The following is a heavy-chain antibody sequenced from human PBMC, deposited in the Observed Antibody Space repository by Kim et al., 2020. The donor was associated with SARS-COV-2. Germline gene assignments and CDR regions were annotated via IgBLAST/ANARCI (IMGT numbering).Heavy chain of an antibody. J-gene: IGHJ4*02. Sequence: SETLSLTCAVYGGSFSGYYWSWIRQPPGKGLEWIGEINHSGSTNYNPSLKSRVTISVDTSKNQFSLKLSSVTAADTAVYYCARGPRFGRHSSGYNYWAQGTLVTVSS. D-gene: IGHD3-22*01. CDR1: GGSFSGYY. V-gene: IGHV4-34*01. CDR3: ARGPRFGRHSSGYNY. CDR2: INHSGST.